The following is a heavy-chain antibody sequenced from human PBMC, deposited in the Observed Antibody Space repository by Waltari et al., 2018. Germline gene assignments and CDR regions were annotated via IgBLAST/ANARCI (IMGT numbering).Heavy chain of an antibody. V-gene: IGHV4-59*08. Sequence: QVQLRESGPGLVKSSETLSITCTVSDVSVTNYFWNWIRQPPGKALEWMGYIRHTGITKVNPSLRSRVSMSVDTSKSQSSLKVTSVTATDTAVYYCARWESDWRAFNVWGQGTTVTVSS. J-gene: IGHJ3*01. D-gene: IGHD2-21*02. CDR1: DVSVTNYF. CDR3: ARWESDWRAFNV. CDR2: IRHTGIT.